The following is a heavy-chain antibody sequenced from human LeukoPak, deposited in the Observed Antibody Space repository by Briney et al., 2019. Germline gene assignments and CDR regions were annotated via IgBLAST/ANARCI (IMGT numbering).Heavy chain of an antibody. V-gene: IGHV4-39*07. Sequence: SETLSLTCTVSGGSIRSYYWGWSRQPPGKGLEWIGSIYYSGSTYYNPSLKGRVTISVDTSKNQFSLKLSSVTAADTAVYYCARAKGDYWGQGTLVTVSS. CDR1: GGSIRSYY. CDR2: IYYSGST. J-gene: IGHJ4*02. CDR3: ARAKGDY.